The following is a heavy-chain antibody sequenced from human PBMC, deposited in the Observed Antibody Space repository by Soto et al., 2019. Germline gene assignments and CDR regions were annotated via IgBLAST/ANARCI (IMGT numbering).Heavy chain of an antibody. CDR2: IYYSGTT. CDR3: ARSRYCSSTSCFTLGDYFDS. D-gene: IGHD2-2*01. CDR1: GDSISSGDYY. V-gene: IGHV4-30-4*01. Sequence: SETLSLTCTVSGDSISSGDYYWSWIRQPPGKGLEWIGHIYYSGTTYYNPALKSRVTISVDTPKNQFSLKLSSVTAADTAVYHCARSRYCSSTSCFTLGDYFDSWGQGTLVTVSS. J-gene: IGHJ4*02.